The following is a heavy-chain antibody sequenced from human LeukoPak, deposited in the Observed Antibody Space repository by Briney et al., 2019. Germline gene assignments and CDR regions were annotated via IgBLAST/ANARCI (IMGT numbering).Heavy chain of an antibody. Sequence: GGSLRLSCAASGFTLSSYWMSWVRQAPGKGLEWVANIKEDGSEKYYVDSVKGRFTISRDNAKNSLYLHMNSLTAEDTAMYYCARDWVAGVPFDAFDMWGQGTMVSVSS. J-gene: IGHJ3*02. CDR3: ARDWVAGVPFDAFDM. CDR2: IKEDGSEK. D-gene: IGHD3-10*01. V-gene: IGHV3-7*03. CDR1: GFTLSSYW.